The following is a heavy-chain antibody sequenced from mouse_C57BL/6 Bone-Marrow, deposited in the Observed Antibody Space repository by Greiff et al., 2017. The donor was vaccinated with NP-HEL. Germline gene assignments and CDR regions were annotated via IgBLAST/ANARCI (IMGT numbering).Heavy chain of an antibody. Sequence: VQLQQSGAELVRPGASVKLSCTASGFNIKDDYMHWVKQRPEQGLEWIGWIDPENGDTEYASKFQGKATVTADTSSNTAYLQLSSLTSEDTAVYYCTTGDLYYDRAWFAYWGQGTLVTVSA. CDR3: TTGDLYYDRAWFAY. V-gene: IGHV14-4*01. CDR2: IDPENGDT. J-gene: IGHJ3*01. D-gene: IGHD2-4*01. CDR1: GFNIKDDY.